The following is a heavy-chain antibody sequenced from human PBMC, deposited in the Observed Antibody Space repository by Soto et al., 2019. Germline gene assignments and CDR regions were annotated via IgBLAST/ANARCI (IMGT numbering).Heavy chain of an antibody. Sequence: QVQLQESGPGLVKPSQTLSLTCTVSGGSISSGDYYWSWIRQPPGKGLEWIGYIYYSGSTYYNQSLKSRVTISIDTSKDPFSLKLSSVAAADTAVYYCARASRYMITFGGVDYRGQGTLVTVSS. CDR3: ARASRYMITFGGVDY. J-gene: IGHJ4*02. CDR1: GGSISSGDYY. V-gene: IGHV4-30-4*01. CDR2: IYYSGST. D-gene: IGHD3-16*01.